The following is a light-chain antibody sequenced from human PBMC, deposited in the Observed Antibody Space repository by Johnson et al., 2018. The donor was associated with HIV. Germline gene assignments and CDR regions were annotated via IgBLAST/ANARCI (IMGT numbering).Light chain of an antibody. CDR3: GTWDSSLSAYV. CDR1: SSNIGNNY. Sequence: QSVLTQPPSVSAAPGQKVTISCSGSSSNIGNNYVSWYRQLPGTAPKLLIYENNKRPSGIPDRFSGSKSGTSATLGITGLQTGDEAYYYCGTWDSSLSAYVFGAATKVAVL. J-gene: IGLJ1*01. V-gene: IGLV1-51*02. CDR2: ENN.